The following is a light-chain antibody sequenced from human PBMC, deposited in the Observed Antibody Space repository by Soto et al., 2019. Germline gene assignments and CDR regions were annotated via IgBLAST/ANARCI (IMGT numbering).Light chain of an antibody. V-gene: IGKV1-12*02. CDR3: QEANSFT. J-gene: IGKJ4*01. Sequence: DIQMTQSPSSVSASVGDRVTITCRASQPVSSWLAWYQQKPGEAPKLLIYAISSLQTGVPSRFSGSGSGTDFTLTISSLQPEDFASDYWQEANSFTFGGGTKVEIK. CDR1: QPVSSW. CDR2: AIS.